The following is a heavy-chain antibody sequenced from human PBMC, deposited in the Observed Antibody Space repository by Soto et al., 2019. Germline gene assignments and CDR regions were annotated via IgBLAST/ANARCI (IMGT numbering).Heavy chain of an antibody. Sequence: PSETLSLTCAVSGGSISSGGYSWSWVRQPPGKGLEWIGYMYHSGSTYYNPSLKSRVTISIDRSKNQFSLKLSSVTAADTAVYYCARLPYCSSTSCYVGGQGYYGMDVWGQGTTVTVSS. CDR3: ARLPYCSSTSCYVGGQGYYGMDV. V-gene: IGHV4-30-2*01. J-gene: IGHJ6*02. CDR1: GGSISSGGYS. D-gene: IGHD2-2*01. CDR2: MYHSGST.